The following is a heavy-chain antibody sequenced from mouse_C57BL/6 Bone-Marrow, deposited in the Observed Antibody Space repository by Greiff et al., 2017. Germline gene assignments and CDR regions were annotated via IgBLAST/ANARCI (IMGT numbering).Heavy chain of an antibody. CDR1: GYTFTDYY. CDR2: IYPGSGNT. D-gene: IGHD2-3*01. J-gene: IGHJ2*01. V-gene: IGHV1-76*01. Sequence: QVQLQQSGAELVRPGASVKLSCKASGYTFTDYYINWVKQRPGQGLEWIARIYPGSGNTYYNEKFKGKATLTAEKSSSTAYMQLSSLTSEDSAVYFCARNGYYPFDYWGQGTTLTVSS. CDR3: ARNGYYPFDY.